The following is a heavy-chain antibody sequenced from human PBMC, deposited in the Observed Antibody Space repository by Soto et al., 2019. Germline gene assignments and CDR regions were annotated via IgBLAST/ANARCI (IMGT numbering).Heavy chain of an antibody. V-gene: IGHV3-53*01. CDR2: MYAGGDT. Sequence: GGSLRLSCGASGLSVSDNYMGWVRQAPGRGLEWVSVMYAGGDTHYADSVKGRFTISRDKSENTLYLQMNSLRDEDTGVYFCVSRIPSWVFDYWGLGTLVTVS. CDR3: VSRIPSWVFDY. CDR1: GLSVSDNY. J-gene: IGHJ4*01. D-gene: IGHD2-21*01.